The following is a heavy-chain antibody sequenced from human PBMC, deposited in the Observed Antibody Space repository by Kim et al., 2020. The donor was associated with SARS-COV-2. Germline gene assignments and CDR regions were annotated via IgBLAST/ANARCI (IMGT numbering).Heavy chain of an antibody. V-gene: IGHV4-39*01. CDR1: GGSISSSSYY. CDR2: IYYSGST. D-gene: IGHD3-10*01. J-gene: IGHJ5*02. Sequence: SETLSLTCTVSGGSISSSSYYWGWIRQPPGKGLEWIGSIYYSGSTYYNPSLKSRVTISVDTSKNQFSLKLSSVTAADTAVYYCARLPRIMVRGVKAGDWFDPWGQGTLVTVSS. CDR3: ARLPRIMVRGVKAGDWFDP.